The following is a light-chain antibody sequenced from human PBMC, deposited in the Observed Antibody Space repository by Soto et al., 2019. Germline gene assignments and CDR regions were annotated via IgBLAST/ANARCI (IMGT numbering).Light chain of an antibody. CDR3: QQRSIWPLT. V-gene: IGKV3-11*01. J-gene: IGKJ4*01. Sequence: EVLLTQSPATLSVSPGESVTLSCRASQSINTFLAWYQQKPGQAPRLLIYDASSRAAGVPARFSGRGSGTDFTLTINSLEPEDFAVYHCQQRSIWPLTFGGGTRVDIK. CDR1: QSINTF. CDR2: DAS.